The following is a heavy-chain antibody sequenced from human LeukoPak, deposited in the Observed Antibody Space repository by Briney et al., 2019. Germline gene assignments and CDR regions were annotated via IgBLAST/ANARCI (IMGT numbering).Heavy chain of an antibody. Sequence: KPSETLSLTCTVSGGSISSYYWSWIRQPPGKGPEWIGYIYYSGSTNYNPSLKSRVTISVDTSKNQFSLKLSSVTAADTAVYYCARLTIFGVAIDAFDIWGQGTMVTVSS. CDR1: GGSISSYY. CDR2: IYYSGST. V-gene: IGHV4-59*01. D-gene: IGHD3-3*01. CDR3: ARLTIFGVAIDAFDI. J-gene: IGHJ3*02.